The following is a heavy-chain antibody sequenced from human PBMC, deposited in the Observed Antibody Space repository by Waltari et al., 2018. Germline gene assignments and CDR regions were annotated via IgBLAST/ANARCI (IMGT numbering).Heavy chain of an antibody. CDR3: ASNTMTDAFDI. V-gene: IGHV4-30-4*01. CDR1: GGSISNGDYY. CDR2: IYYSGYT. Sequence: QVQLQESGPGLVKPSQTLSLTCTVSGGSISNGDYYYSWIRQPPGKGLEWIGYIYYSGYTHYNPSLKTRLTMSVDTSKNQFSLKLSSVTAADTAVYYCASNTMTDAFDIWGQGTMVTVSS. D-gene: IGHD3-22*01. J-gene: IGHJ3*02.